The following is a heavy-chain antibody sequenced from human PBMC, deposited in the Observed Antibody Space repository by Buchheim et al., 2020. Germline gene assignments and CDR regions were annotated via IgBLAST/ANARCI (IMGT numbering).Heavy chain of an antibody. V-gene: IGHV3-33*01. CDR3: ARGRGPTVTEAFDY. D-gene: IGHD4-17*01. Sequence: QVQLVESGGGVVQPGRSLRLSCAASGFTFSSYGMHWVRQAPGKGLEWVAVIWYDGSNKYYADPVKGRFTIPRDNSKNTLYLQMNSLRAEDTAVYYCARGRGPTVTEAFDYWGQGTL. CDR1: GFTFSSYG. J-gene: IGHJ4*02. CDR2: IWYDGSNK.